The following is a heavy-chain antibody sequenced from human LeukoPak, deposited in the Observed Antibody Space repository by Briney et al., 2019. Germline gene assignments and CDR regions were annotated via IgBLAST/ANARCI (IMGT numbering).Heavy chain of an antibody. Sequence: PGGSLRLSCAASGFTFSNSAVSWVRQAPGEGLDWVSSISDTGGRTYYADSVKGRFAISRDNSRNTVFLQMNSLRAGDTAIYYCAKGGQDYDFWRFDLWGQGILVTVSS. J-gene: IGHJ5*02. D-gene: IGHD3-3*01. CDR2: ISDTGGRT. CDR1: GFTFSNSA. CDR3: AKGGQDYDFWRFDL. V-gene: IGHV3-23*01.